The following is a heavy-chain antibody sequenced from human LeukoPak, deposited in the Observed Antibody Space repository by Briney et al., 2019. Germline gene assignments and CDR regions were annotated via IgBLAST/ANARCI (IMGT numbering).Heavy chain of an antibody. J-gene: IGHJ4*02. CDR2: INPGTGGT. CDR1: FSNYY. V-gene: IGHV1-2*02. Sequence: ASVKVSCKAFSNYYIHWVRQAPGQGLEWMGWINPGTGGTNYAQKFQGRVNMTRDTSISTAYMDLSRLTSDDTAIYYCATDNPPCCNGGSCYFDWGQGTLVTVSS. CDR3: ATDNPPCCNGGSCYFD. D-gene: IGHD2-15*01.